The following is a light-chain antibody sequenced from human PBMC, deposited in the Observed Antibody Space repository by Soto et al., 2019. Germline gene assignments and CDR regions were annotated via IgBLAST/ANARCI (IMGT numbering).Light chain of an antibody. CDR3: QQYNNSPEYT. V-gene: IGKV3-20*01. J-gene: IGKJ2*01. Sequence: EIVLTQSPGTLSLSPGERATLSCKASQSVTSRYLAWYQQKPGQAPRLLIYGASSRATGIPDRFSGSGSGTDSTLTISRLEPEDVAVYFCQQYNNSPEYTFGQGTKLEIK. CDR2: GAS. CDR1: QSVTSRY.